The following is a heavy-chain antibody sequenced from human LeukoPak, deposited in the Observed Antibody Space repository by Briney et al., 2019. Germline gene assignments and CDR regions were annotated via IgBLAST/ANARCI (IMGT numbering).Heavy chain of an antibody. Sequence: GESLKISCKGSGYSFTSYWIGWVRQMPGKGLEWLGIIYPGDSDTRYSPSFQGQVTISADKSISTAYLQWSSLKASDTAMYYCASAPLSDYYDSSGYYLWGQGTLVTVSS. J-gene: IGHJ4*02. CDR2: IYPGDSDT. CDR1: GYSFTSYW. V-gene: IGHV5-51*01. D-gene: IGHD3-22*01. CDR3: ASAPLSDYYDSSGYYL.